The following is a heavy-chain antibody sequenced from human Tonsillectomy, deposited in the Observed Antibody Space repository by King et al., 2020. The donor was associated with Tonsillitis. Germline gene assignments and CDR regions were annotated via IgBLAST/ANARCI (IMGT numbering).Heavy chain of an antibody. CDR1: GFTFSSYD. CDR2: IGTAGDT. Sequence: VQLVESGGGLVQPGGSLRLSCAASGFTFSSYDMHWVRQATGKGLEWVSAIGTAGDTYYPGSVKGRFTISRENAKNSLYLQMNSLRAGDTAVYYCARVLGRYGDYSGYFDLWGRGPLVTVPS. J-gene: IGHJ2*01. D-gene: IGHD4-17*01. CDR3: ARVLGRYGDYSGYFDL. V-gene: IGHV3-13*01.